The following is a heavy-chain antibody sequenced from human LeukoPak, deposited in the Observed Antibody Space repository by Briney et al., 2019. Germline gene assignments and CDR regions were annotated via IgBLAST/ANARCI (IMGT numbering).Heavy chain of an antibody. CDR1: KFTFGDYG. J-gene: IGHJ3*02. CDR3: ARRSGYYRYAFDI. D-gene: IGHD3-3*01. V-gene: IGHV3-48*04. CDR2: ISSSGNTI. Sequence: PGGSLRLSCIASKFTFGDYGMNWVRQAPGKGLEWVSFISSSGNTIYYTDSVKGRFTISRDNAKNSLYLQMNSLRAEDTAVYYCARRSGYYRYAFDIWGQGTMVTVSS.